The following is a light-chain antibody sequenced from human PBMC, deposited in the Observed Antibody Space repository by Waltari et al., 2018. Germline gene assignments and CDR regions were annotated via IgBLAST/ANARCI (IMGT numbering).Light chain of an antibody. CDR1: QSFLYSSNNKNY. CDR2: CAS. Sequence: DIVMPPSPDSLAVSLGERATINCKSSQSFLYSSNNKNYLAWYQQKPGQPPKPLSYCASTREAGVPDRFSGSGSGTDFTLTISSLQAEDVAVYYCQQYYSTPITFGQGTRLEIK. J-gene: IGKJ5*01. CDR3: QQYYSTPIT. V-gene: IGKV4-1*01.